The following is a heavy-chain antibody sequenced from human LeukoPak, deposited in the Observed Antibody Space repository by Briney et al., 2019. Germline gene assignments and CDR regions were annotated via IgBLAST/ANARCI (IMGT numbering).Heavy chain of an antibody. CDR1: GYSISGGYY. CDR2: IYHSGST. D-gene: IGHD2-2*02. Sequence: SETLSLTCTVSGYSISGGYYWGWIRQPPGKGLEWIGSIYHSGSTYYNPSLKSRVTISVDTSKNQFSLKLSSVTAADTAVYYCARDGGGGGYCSSTSCYTFDYWGQGTLVTVSS. V-gene: IGHV4-38-2*02. J-gene: IGHJ4*02. CDR3: ARDGGGGGYCSSTSCYTFDY.